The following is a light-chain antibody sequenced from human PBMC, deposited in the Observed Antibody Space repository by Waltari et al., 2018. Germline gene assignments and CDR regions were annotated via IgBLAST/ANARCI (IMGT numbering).Light chain of an antibody. CDR1: QSVSSSY. Sequence: EIVLTQSPGLLSLYPGERATVSCRASQSVSSSYLAWFRQRPGQAPRLLIYGASSRATGIPDRVRGSASGTDFTLVISSLEPEDFAVYYCHPYADSPLTLSQETSLEIK. J-gene: IGKJ2*01. CDR3: HPYADSPLT. CDR2: GAS. V-gene: IGKV3-20*01.